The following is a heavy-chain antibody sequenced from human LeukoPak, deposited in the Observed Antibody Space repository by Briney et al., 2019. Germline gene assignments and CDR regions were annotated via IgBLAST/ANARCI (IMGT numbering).Heavy chain of an antibody. CDR2: INPNSGGT. CDR1: GYSFTDFY. CDR3: TRGGVRSSDYYYMDV. D-gene: IGHD3-10*01. V-gene: IGHV1-2*02. J-gene: IGHJ6*03. Sequence: GASVKVSCKASGYSFTDFYIHWVRQGPGQGLEWMGRINPNSGGTGYAQKFQGRVTMTRDTSISTAYMELNKLRSDDTALYYCTRGGVRSSDYYYMDVWGKGTTVTVSS.